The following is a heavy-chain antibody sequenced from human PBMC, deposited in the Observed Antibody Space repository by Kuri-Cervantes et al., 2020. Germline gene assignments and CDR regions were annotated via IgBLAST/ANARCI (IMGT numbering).Heavy chain of an antibody. Sequence: SVKVSCKASGGTFSSYAFSWVRQAPGQGLEWMGGIIPIFRTANYAQKLQGRVTITTDESASTAYMELSSLRSEDTAVYYCARGAYAYQLRKTTVVIPHFDYWGQGTLVTVSS. CDR3: ARGAYAYQLRKTTVVIPHFDY. CDR1: GGTFSSYA. V-gene: IGHV1-69*05. J-gene: IGHJ4*02. CDR2: IIPIFRTA. D-gene: IGHD4-23*01.